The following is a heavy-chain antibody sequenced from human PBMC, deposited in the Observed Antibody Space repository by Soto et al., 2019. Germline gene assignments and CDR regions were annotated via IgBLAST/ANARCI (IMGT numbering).Heavy chain of an antibody. CDR1: GGSISSYY. CDR2: IYYSGST. CDR3: ARVLWTVAGPGHFDY. Sequence: QVQLQESGPGLVKPSETLSLTCTVSGGSISSYYWSWIRQPPGKGLEWVGYIYYSGSTNYNPSLKSRVTISVDTSKNQSSLRLSSVTAADTAVYYCARVLWTVAGPGHFDYWGQGTLVTVSS. J-gene: IGHJ4*02. D-gene: IGHD6-19*01. V-gene: IGHV4-59*01.